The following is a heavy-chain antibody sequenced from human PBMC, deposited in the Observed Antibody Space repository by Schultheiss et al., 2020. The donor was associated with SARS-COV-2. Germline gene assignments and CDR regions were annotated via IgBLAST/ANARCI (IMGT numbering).Heavy chain of an antibody. CDR2: IYYSGST. J-gene: IGHJ4*02. Sequence: SETLSLTCTVSGGSISSGGYYWSWIRQPAGKGLEWIGYIYYSGSTYYNPSLKSRVTISVDKSKNQFSLKLSSVTAADTAVYYCARDALGCFDYWGQGTLVTVSS. CDR3: ARDALGCFDY. V-gene: IGHV4-61*10. D-gene: IGHD2-2*01. CDR1: GGSISSGGYY.